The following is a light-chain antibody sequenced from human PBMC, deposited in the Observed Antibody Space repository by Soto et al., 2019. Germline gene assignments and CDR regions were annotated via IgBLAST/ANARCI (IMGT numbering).Light chain of an antibody. CDR1: QDITYY. Sequence: DIQMTQSPSSLSASVGDRVTFTCQASQDITYYLNWFQQRPGKASKLLITDASILKTGVPSRFSASGSGTYFTFTINSLQPEDLATYFCQQYYNLPFTFGPGTRLEI. CDR2: DAS. J-gene: IGKJ2*01. V-gene: IGKV1-33*01. CDR3: QQYYNLPFT.